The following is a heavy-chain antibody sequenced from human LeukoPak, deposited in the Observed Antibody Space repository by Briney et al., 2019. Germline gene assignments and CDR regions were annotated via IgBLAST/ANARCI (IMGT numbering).Heavy chain of an antibody. CDR3: ARDLGYCTNGACHTRFDY. Sequence: GGSLRLSCAASGFTFSSYWMHWVRQAPGKGLVWVLRINSDGSSTSYADSVKGRFSISRDNTKGSLFLQLNSLRAEDTAVYYCARDLGYCTNGACHTRFDYWGQGTLVTVSS. V-gene: IGHV3-74*01. CDR2: INSDGSST. D-gene: IGHD2-8*01. J-gene: IGHJ4*02. CDR1: GFTFSSYW.